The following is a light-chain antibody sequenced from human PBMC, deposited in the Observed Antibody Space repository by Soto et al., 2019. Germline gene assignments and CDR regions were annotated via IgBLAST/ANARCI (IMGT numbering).Light chain of an antibody. CDR2: DAS. Sequence: AIQLTQSPSSLSASVGDRVTITCRASQGISSALAWYQQKPGKAPKLLIYDASSLESGVPSRFSGSGSVTDFTLTISSLQPEDFATYYCQQFNSYPQGLTFGGGTKVEIK. V-gene: IGKV1-13*02. CDR3: QQFNSYPQGLT. J-gene: IGKJ4*01. CDR1: QGISSA.